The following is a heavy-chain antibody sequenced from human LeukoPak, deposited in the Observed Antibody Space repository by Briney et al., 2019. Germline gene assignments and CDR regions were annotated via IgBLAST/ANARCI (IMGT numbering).Heavy chain of an antibody. D-gene: IGHD6-19*01. CDR3: ARPKYSSGWYDDAFDI. CDR2: INSNSGGT. Sequence: ASVKVSCKASGYTFTCYYMHWVRQAPGQGLEWMGWINSNSGGTNYAQKFQGRVTTTRDTSISTAYMELSRLRSDDTAVYYCARPKYSSGWYDDAFDIWGQGTMVTVSS. J-gene: IGHJ3*02. CDR1: GYTFTCYY. V-gene: IGHV1-2*02.